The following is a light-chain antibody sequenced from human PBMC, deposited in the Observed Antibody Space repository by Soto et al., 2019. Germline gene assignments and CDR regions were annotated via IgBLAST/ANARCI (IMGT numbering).Light chain of an antibody. Sequence: EIVMTQSPATLSVSPGEGATLSCKASQNVYNNLAWYQQRPGQPPRLLIYDASTRATGISARFSGSGYGTEFTLTISSLQSEEFAVYFCQQCRNWTLTFGGGPKVDIK. CDR1: QNVYNN. CDR3: QQCRNWTLT. V-gene: IGKV3-15*01. J-gene: IGKJ4*01. CDR2: DAS.